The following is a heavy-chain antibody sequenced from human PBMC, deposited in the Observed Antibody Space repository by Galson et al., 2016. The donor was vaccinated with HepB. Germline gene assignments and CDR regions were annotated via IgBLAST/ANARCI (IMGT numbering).Heavy chain of an antibody. CDR3: AKTITIFGVKTWFDY. J-gene: IGHJ4*02. Sequence: SLRLSCAASGFSFSDYGMNWVRQAPGKGLQWVSAISGGGVRTWSADFMKGRFTIYRDNSRNTLYLEMNSLRAEDTAVYYCAKTITIFGVKTWFDYWGQGTPVTVSS. V-gene: IGHV3-23*01. CDR1: GFSFSDYG. D-gene: IGHD3-3*01. CDR2: ISGGGVRT.